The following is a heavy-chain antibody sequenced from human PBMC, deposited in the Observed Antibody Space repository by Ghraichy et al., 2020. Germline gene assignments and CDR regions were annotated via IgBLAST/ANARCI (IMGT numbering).Heavy chain of an antibody. V-gene: IGHV3-20*04. CDR3: AREGGLFKAIMITFGEYAGVFDY. CDR1: GFTFDDYG. Sequence: GESLNISCAASGFTFDDYGMSWVRQAPGKGLEWVSGINWNGGSTGYADSVKGRFTIFRDNAKNSLYLQMNSLRAEDTALYYCAREGGLFKAIMITFGEYAGVFDYWGQGTLVTVSS. D-gene: IGHD3-16*01. J-gene: IGHJ4*02. CDR2: INWNGGST.